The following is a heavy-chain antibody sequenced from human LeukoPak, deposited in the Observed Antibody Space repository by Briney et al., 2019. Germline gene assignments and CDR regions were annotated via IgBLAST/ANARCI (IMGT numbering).Heavy chain of an antibody. Sequence: AGGSLRLSCAASGFTFSSYAMTWVRQAPGKGLEWVSAISGSGGSTYYADSVKGRFTISRDNSKNTLYLQMNSLRAEDTAVYYCAKDLRGVEHPLDYWGQGTLVTVSS. V-gene: IGHV3-23*01. CDR1: GFTFSSYA. J-gene: IGHJ4*02. D-gene: IGHD3-10*01. CDR2: ISGSGGST. CDR3: AKDLRGVEHPLDY.